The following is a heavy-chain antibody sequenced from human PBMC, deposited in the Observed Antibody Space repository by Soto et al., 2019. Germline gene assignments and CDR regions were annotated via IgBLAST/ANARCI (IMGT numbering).Heavy chain of an antibody. Sequence: EVQLVESGGGLVQPGRSLRLSCAASGFTFDDYAMHWVRQAPGKGLEWVSGISWNSGSMGYADSVKGRFTISRDNAKNSLYLQMNSLRAEDTALYYCAKTAYSPYYYYYYMDVWGKGTTVTVSS. V-gene: IGHV3-9*01. CDR3: AKTAYSPYYYYYYMDV. J-gene: IGHJ6*03. D-gene: IGHD5-18*01. CDR2: ISWNSGSM. CDR1: GFTFDDYA.